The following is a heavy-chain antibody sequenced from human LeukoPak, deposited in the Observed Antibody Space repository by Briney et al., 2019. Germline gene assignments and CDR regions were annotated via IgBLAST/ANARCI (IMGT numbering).Heavy chain of an antibody. J-gene: IGHJ5*02. V-gene: IGHV4-39*07. Sequence: SETLSLTCTVSGGSISSSSYYWGWIRQPPGKGLEWIGSIYYSGSTYYNPSLKSRVTISVDTSKNQFSLKLSSVTAADTAVYYCAREAPGPIAYNWFDPWGQGTLVTVSS. CDR3: AREAPGPIAYNWFDP. CDR2: IYYSGST. CDR1: GGSISSSSYY. D-gene: IGHD6-13*01.